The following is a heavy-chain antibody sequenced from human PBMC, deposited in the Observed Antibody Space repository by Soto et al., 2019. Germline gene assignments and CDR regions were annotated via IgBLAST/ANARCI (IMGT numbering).Heavy chain of an antibody. Sequence: EVQLVESGGGLAQPGRSLRLSCATSGFTFDDYAMHWVRQAPGKGLEWVSGISWDGGTIGYADSVKGRLTISRDNAKKSLFMEMNTLRPEDTAIYFCAKDLFQYDFWRGYQKWGQGTLVTVSS. D-gene: IGHD3-3*01. CDR1: GFTFDDYA. V-gene: IGHV3-9*01. J-gene: IGHJ4*02. CDR3: AKDLFQYDFWRGYQK. CDR2: ISWDGGTI.